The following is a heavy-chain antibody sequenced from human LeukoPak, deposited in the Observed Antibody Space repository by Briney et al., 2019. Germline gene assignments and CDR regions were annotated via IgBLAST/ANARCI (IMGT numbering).Heavy chain of an antibody. V-gene: IGHV4-59*01. J-gene: IGHJ5*02. Sequence: SETLSLTCTVAGGSISSYYWSWIRQPPGKGLEYIGFIYYGGTTKYNPSLKSRATISVDTSKNQFSLKLTSVTAADTAVYYCARGRYYYDSSGYYYDNWFDPWGQGTLVTVSS. CDR2: IYYGGTT. CDR1: GGSISSYY. D-gene: IGHD3-22*01. CDR3: ARGRYYYDSSGYYYDNWFDP.